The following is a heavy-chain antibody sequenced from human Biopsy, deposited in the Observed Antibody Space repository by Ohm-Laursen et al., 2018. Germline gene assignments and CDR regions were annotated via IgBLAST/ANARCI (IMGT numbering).Heavy chain of an antibody. J-gene: IGHJ6*02. CDR3: ARDSGILNYGNFKYYHYYGMDV. V-gene: IGHV4-59*01. Sequence: GTLSLTCTVSGGPIDSYYWSSTRQPPGKGLEWIGHIYYSVMTNYNPSLQSRVSISVDTSRNQVSLTLSSVTAADTAVYYCARDSGILNYGNFKYYHYYGMDVWGQGTKVTVSS. D-gene: IGHD4-11*01. CDR2: IYYSVMT. CDR1: GGPIDSYY.